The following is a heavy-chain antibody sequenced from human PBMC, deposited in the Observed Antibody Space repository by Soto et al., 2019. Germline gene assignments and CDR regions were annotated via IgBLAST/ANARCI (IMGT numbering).Heavy chain of an antibody. CDR2: ISPHNGNT. V-gene: IGHV1-18*01. Sequence: QVQLVQSGAEVKKPGDSVKVSCKASGYTFGHFYITWVRQAPGQGLEWMGAISPHNGNTNYAEKLRGRVTTTTDTSTTTAYMNLSSLRSNDTAVYYCARAAGGYDILTGSYQTRRFDQWGQGDLVSDSS. J-gene: IGHJ4*02. D-gene: IGHD3-9*01. CDR1: GYTFGHFY. CDR3: ARAAGGYDILTGSYQTRRFDQ.